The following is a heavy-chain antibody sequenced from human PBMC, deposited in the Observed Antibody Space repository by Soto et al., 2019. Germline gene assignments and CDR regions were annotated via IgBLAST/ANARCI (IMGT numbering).Heavy chain of an antibody. V-gene: IGHV1-24*01. Sequence: ASVKVSCKVSGYTLTELSMHWVRQAPGKGLEWMGGFDPEDGETIYAQKFQGRVTMTEDTSTDTAYMGLSSLRSEDTAVYYCATETGYYRSFDFWGQGTLVTVSS. J-gene: IGHJ4*02. CDR2: FDPEDGET. D-gene: IGHD3-22*01. CDR1: GYTLTELS. CDR3: ATETGYYRSFDF.